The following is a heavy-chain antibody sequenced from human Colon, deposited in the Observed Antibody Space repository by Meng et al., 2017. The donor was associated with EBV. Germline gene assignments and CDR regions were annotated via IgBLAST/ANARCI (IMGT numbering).Heavy chain of an antibody. V-gene: IGHV4-34*01. D-gene: IGHD3-22*01. J-gene: IGHJ5*01. CDR1: GGPSSNFY. Sequence: QVPLQQWVAGLLQPSGLLSLTCAGYGGPSSNFYWIWIRQPPGKGLEWIGEMNQSGSTNYNPSLKSRVTISVDASKNQFSLKLSSVTAADTAVYFCARDPAQEDFDTSGYMYDSWGPGTLVTVSS. CDR2: MNQSGST. CDR3: ARDPAQEDFDTSGYMYDS.